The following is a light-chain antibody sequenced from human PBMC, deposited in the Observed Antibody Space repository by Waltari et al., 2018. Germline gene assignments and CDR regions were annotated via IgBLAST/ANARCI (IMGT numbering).Light chain of an antibody. CDR1: NVGSSG. CDR3: QVCDSNNDRFVM. J-gene: IGLJ3*02. Sequence: SFVLTQPPTLSVAPGQTATITCGGDNVGSSGVNWYQQKPGQAPVLGVYDDSGRPSWIPWRFSGSNSGNTATLTISKVEAGDEADLYCQVCDSNNDRFVMFGGGTKLTVL. CDR2: DDS. V-gene: IGLV3-21*02.